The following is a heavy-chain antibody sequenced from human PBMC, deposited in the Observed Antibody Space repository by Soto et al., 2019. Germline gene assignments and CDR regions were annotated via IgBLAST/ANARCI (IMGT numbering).Heavy chain of an antibody. CDR1: GFTFSSYE. V-gene: IGHV3-48*03. J-gene: IGHJ5*02. CDR3: ASSLRGYSYGRFNWFDP. CDR2: ISSSGSTI. D-gene: IGHD5-18*01. Sequence: PGGSLRLSCAASGFTFSSYEMNWVRQAPGKGLEWVSYISSSGSTIYYADSVKGRFTISRDNAKNSLYLQMNSLRAEDTAVYYCASSLRGYSYGRFNWFDPWGQGTLVTVSS.